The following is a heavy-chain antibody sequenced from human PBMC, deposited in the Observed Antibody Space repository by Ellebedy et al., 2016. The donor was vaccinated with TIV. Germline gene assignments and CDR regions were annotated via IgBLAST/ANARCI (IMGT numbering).Heavy chain of an antibody. CDR2: IIPILNVV. Sequence: AASVKVSCKASGETSISHALNWVRQAPGQGLEWVGRIIPILNVVNYARKFQGRVTITADSSTNIVYLELSSLRSEDTAVYFCARWGPYSGTFQGPFDFWGQGVLVTVSS. D-gene: IGHD5-12*01. CDR3: ARWGPYSGTFQGPFDF. CDR1: GETSISHA. J-gene: IGHJ4*02. V-gene: IGHV1-69*04.